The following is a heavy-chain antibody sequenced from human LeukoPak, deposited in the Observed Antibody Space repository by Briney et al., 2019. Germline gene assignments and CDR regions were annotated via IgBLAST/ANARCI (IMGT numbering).Heavy chain of an antibody. CDR2: ISSSSSYI. D-gene: IGHD2/OR15-2a*01. CDR1: GFTFSSYS. J-gene: IGHJ4*02. V-gene: IGHV3-21*03. Sequence: KPGGSLRLSCAASGFTFSSYSMNWVRQAPGKGLEWVSSISSSSSYIYYADSVKGRFTISRDNARNSLYLQMDNLRAEDTGVYYCARDFYDGFALDYWGQGTLATVSS. CDR3: ARDFYDGFALDY.